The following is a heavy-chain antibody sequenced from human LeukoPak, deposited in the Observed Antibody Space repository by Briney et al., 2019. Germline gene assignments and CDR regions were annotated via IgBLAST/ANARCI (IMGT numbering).Heavy chain of an antibody. CDR1: GGTFSSYA. CDR3: ARVVVPAAMGYYYYMDV. Sequence: GSSVKVSCKASGGTFSSYAISWVRQAPGQGLEWMGWIRAYNGNTDYAQKLQDRVTVTTDTSTSTAYMELRSLRSDDTAVYYCARVVVPAAMGYYYYMDVWGKGTTVTVSS. CDR2: IRAYNGNT. V-gene: IGHV1-18*01. D-gene: IGHD2-2*01. J-gene: IGHJ6*03.